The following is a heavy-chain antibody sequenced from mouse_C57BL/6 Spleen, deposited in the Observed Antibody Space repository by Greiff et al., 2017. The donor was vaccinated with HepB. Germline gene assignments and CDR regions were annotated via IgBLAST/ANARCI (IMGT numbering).Heavy chain of an antibody. Sequence: VHLVESGPELVKPGASVKISCKASGYAFSSSWMNWVKQRPGKGLEWIGRIYPGDGDTNYNGKFKGKATLTADKSSSTAYMQLSSLTSEDSAVYFCARSGDYGTSYEGYFDYWGQGTTLTVSS. CDR1: GYAFSSSW. D-gene: IGHD1-1*01. J-gene: IGHJ2*01. V-gene: IGHV1-82*01. CDR2: IYPGDGDT. CDR3: ARSGDYGTSYEGYFDY.